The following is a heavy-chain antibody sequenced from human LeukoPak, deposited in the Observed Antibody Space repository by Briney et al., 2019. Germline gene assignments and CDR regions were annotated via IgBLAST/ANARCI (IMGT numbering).Heavy chain of an antibody. J-gene: IGHJ4*02. V-gene: IGHV3-43*02. CDR3: AKESGKFDY. CDR1: GLNFDDSA. Sequence: PGGSLRLSCVASGLNFDDSAMHWVRQAPGKGLEWVSLISADGGSTLSADSVKGRFSISRDNSKNSLYLQMNSLRSEDTAMYYCAKESGKFDYWGQGTLVAVSS. CDR2: ISADGGST.